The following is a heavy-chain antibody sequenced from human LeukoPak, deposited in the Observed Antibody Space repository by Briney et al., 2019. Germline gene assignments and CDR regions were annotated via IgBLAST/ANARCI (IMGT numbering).Heavy chain of an antibody. Sequence: GGSLRHTCAASGFTFSSYGMHWVRQAPGKGLEWVAFIRFDGSNKYYADSVKGRFTISRDNSKNTLYLQMNSLRAEDTAVYYCARDGRDGYSGYDPYFDYWGQGTLVTVSS. CDR2: IRFDGSNK. J-gene: IGHJ4*02. CDR3: ARDGRDGYSGYDPYFDY. V-gene: IGHV3-30*02. CDR1: GFTFSSYG. D-gene: IGHD5-12*01.